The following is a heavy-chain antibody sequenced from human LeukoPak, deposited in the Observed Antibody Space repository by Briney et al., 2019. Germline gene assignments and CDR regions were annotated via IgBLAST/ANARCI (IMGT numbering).Heavy chain of an antibody. D-gene: IGHD3-10*01. J-gene: IGHJ3*02. CDR3: ARASPMVRGGYYAFDI. V-gene: IGHV3-21*01. Sequence: GGSLRLSCAASGFAFSSYSINWVRQAPGKGLEWVSSISYSSIHIDYADSVKGRFTISRDNARNSLYLQMNSLRAEDTAVYYCARASPMVRGGYYAFDIWGQGTMVTVSS. CDR1: GFAFSSYS. CDR2: ISYSSIHI.